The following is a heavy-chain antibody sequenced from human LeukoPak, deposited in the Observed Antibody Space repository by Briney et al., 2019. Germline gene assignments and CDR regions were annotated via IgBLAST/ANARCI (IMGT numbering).Heavy chain of an antibody. Sequence: GCLRLSSVASVVTVSVYTMNCGPHAPRQGREWVFSICSYSHYPYYTQTVKGRFTISRDNAKNSVYLEMNSQRAEDTARYFCARDLRPDVPSAPTPDSWGEGTLVTVSS. CDR3: ARDLRPDVPSAPTPDS. CDR2: ICSYSHYP. CDR1: VVTVSVYT. J-gene: IGHJ5*02. V-gene: IGHV3-21*06. D-gene: IGHD6-6*01.